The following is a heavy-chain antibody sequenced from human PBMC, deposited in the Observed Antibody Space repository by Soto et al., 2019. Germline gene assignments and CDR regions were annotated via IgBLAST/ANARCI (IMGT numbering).Heavy chain of an antibody. J-gene: IGHJ5*02. CDR2: IHSGGST. Sequence: PGGSLRLSCAASGLTVSDNYMIWVRQAPGKGLEWVSVIHSGGSTYYADSVKGRFTISRDSFRNTLHLQMDSLRVEDTAVYYCTRDALKYSENYLGGLDPWGKGTLATVSS. CDR3: TRDALKYSENYLGGLDP. CDR1: GLTVSDNY. V-gene: IGHV3-53*01. D-gene: IGHD1-26*01.